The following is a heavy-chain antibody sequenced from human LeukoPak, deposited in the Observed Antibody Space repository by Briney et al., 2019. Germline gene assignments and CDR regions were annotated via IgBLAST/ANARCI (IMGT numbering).Heavy chain of an antibody. D-gene: IGHD6-13*01. Sequence: GGSLRLSCAASGFTFSSYWMHWVRQAPGKGLVWVSRINSDGSSTSYADSVKGRFTISRDNAKNTLYLQMNSLRAEDTAVYYCARPIAAGSYYYGMDVWGQGTTVTVSS. CDR2: INSDGSST. CDR3: ARPIAAGSYYYGMDV. J-gene: IGHJ6*02. CDR1: GFTFSSYW. V-gene: IGHV3-74*01.